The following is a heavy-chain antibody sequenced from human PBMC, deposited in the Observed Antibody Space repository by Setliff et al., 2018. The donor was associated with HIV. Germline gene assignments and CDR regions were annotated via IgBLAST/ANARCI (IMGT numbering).Heavy chain of an antibody. V-gene: IGHV3-23*01. CDR3: AKGTNYDILTGYHAFDV. CDR1: GFTFSTYG. Sequence: GGSLRLSCVASGFTFSTYGINWVRLAPGKGLEWVSSISGSGYPYYADSVKGRFTISRDNSKNTLFLEMNSLRADDTAVYYCAKGTNYDILTGYHAFDVWGQGTMVTVSS. J-gene: IGHJ3*01. CDR2: ISGSGYP. D-gene: IGHD3-9*01.